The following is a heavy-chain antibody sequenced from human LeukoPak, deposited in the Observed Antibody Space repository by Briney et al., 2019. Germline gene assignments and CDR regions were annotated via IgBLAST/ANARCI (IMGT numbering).Heavy chain of an antibody. CDR3: AGGFGGYSGYDY. Sequence: GGALRLSCAACGFTFSSYWMHWVHQAPGRGRVWVSRINSDGSSTSYADSVKVRFTISRDNAKDALYLQMNSLRAEDTVVYYCAGGFGGYSGYDYWGQGSLVTVCS. CDR1: GFTFSSYW. J-gene: IGHJ4*02. D-gene: IGHD5-12*01. CDR2: INSDGSST. V-gene: IGHV3-74*01.